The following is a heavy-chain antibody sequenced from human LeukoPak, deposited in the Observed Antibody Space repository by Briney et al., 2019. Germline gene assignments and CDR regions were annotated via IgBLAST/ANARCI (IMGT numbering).Heavy chain of an antibody. CDR2: ISGSGGST. CDR3: AKGGYCSGGSCYSPLYFDY. D-gene: IGHD2-15*01. Sequence: PGASLRLSCAASGFTFSSYAMSWVRQAPGKGLEWVSAISGSGGSTYYADSVKGRFTISRDNSKNTLYLQMNSLRAEDTAVYYCAKGGYCSGGSCYSPLYFDYWGQRTLVTVSS. CDR1: GFTFSSYA. J-gene: IGHJ4*02. V-gene: IGHV3-23*01.